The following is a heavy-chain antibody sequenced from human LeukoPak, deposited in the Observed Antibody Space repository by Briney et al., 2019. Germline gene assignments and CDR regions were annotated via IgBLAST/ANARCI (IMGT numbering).Heavy chain of an antibody. J-gene: IGHJ4*02. D-gene: IGHD1-26*01. V-gene: IGHV1-24*01. CDR1: GYTLTELS. CDR3: ATSRQVWWLQPFDY. Sequence: ASVKVSCKVSGYTLTELSMHWVRQAPGKGLEWMGGFDPEDGETIYAQKFQGRVTMTEDTSTDTAYMELSSLRSEDTAVYCCATSRQVWWLQPFDYWGQGTLVTVSS. CDR2: FDPEDGET.